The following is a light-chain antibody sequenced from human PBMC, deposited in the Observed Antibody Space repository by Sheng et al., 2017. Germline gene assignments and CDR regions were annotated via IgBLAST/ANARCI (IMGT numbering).Light chain of an antibody. CDR2: AAS. V-gene: IGKV1-NL1*01. J-gene: IGKJ1*01. Sequence: GDRVTITCRPSEDITNSLAWYQQKPGKAPKLLLYAASTLEYGVPSRFSGSGSGTEFTLTISSLQSEDFATYYCLQSRATPWTFGPGTKVEIQ. CDR3: LQSRATPWT. CDR1: EDITNS.